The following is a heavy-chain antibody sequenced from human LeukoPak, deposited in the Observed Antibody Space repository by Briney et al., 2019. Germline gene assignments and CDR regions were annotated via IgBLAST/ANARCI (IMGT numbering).Heavy chain of an antibody. V-gene: IGHV3-30*02. D-gene: IGHD6-13*01. CDR3: AKDKAAAAPEYFQH. J-gene: IGHJ1*01. CDR2: IRYDGSNK. Sequence: GGSLRLSCAASGFTFSSYAMHWVRQAPGKGLEWVAFIRYDGSNKYYADSVKGRFTISRDNSKNTLYLQMNSRRAEDTAVYYCAKDKAAAAPEYFQHWGQGTLVTVSS. CDR1: GFTFSSYA.